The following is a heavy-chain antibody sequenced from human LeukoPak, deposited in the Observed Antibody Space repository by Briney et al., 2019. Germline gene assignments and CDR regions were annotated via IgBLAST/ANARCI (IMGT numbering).Heavy chain of an antibody. V-gene: IGHV3-30*02. J-gene: IGHJ6*03. CDR1: GFTFSSYG. Sequence: PGGSLRLSCAASGFTFSSYGMHWVRQAPGKGLEWVVFIRYDGSNKYYADSVKGRFTISRDNSKNTLYLQINSLRAEDTAVYYCAKADGRAGTLVLYYYYYMDVWGKGITVTVSS. CDR3: AKADGRAGTLVLYYYYYMDV. CDR2: IRYDGSNK. D-gene: IGHD1-1*01.